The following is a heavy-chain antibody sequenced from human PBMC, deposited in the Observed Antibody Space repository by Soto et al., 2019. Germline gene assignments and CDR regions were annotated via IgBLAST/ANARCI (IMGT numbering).Heavy chain of an antibody. D-gene: IGHD6-19*01. J-gene: IGHJ4*02. Sequence: VQLVESGGGVVQPGRSLRLSCAASGFTFSDYAMHWVRQAPGKGLVWVAVVSHDGRNTHYADSVKGRFTSSRDCSKNTVSLEMTSLRAEDTAVYYGAKGGRQWLVTSDFNYWGQGALVTVSS. CDR1: GFTFSDYA. CDR2: VSHDGRNT. V-gene: IGHV3-30*18. CDR3: AKGGRQWLVTSDFNY.